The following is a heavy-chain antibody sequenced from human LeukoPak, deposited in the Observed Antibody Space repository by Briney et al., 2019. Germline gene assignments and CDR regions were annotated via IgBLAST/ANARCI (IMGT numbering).Heavy chain of an antibody. CDR3: AKAGYYYDSSGYIVY. D-gene: IGHD3-22*01. CDR1: GFTFSSYA. J-gene: IGHJ4*02. V-gene: IGHV3-23*01. CDR2: ISGSGGST. Sequence: GGSLRLSCAAPGFTFSSYAMSWVRQAPGKGLEWVSAISGSGGSTYYADSVKGRFTISRDNSKNTLYLQMNSLRAEDTAVYYCAKAGYYYDSSGYIVYWGQGTLVTVSS.